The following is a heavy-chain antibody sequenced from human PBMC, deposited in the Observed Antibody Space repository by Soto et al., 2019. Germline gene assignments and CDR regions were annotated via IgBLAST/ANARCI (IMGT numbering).Heavy chain of an antibody. CDR3: GRDRNGGWFHMDD. D-gene: IGHD6-19*01. J-gene: IGHJ6*01. V-gene: IGHV3-33*01. CDR1: GFPFWHYG. Sequence: QVQLVESGGGVVQPGRSLRLSCVGSGFPFWHYGMHWVRQAPGKGLEWVAVIWSDGNKESYADSVKGRFAISRDNSKDTWYLAMIRVRVEDTAVYFWGRDRNGGWFHMDDWCQGTTARVSS. CDR2: IWSDGNKE.